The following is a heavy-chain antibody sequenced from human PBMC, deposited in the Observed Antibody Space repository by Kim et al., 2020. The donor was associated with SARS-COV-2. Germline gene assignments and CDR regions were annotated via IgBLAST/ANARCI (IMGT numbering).Heavy chain of an antibody. J-gene: IGHJ6*02. Sequence: SETLSLTCAVSGGSISSSNWWSWVRQPPGKGLEWIGEIYHSGSTNYNPSLKSRVTISVDKSKNQFSLKLSSVTAADTAVYYCARGGYCSGGSCYTGTPVYYYGMDVWGQGTTVTVSS. CDR3: ARGGYCSGGSCYTGTPVYYYGMDV. CDR1: GGSISSSNW. D-gene: IGHD2-15*01. V-gene: IGHV4-4*02. CDR2: IYHSGST.